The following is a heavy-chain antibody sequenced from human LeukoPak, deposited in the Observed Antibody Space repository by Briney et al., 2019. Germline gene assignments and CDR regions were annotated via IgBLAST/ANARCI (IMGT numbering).Heavy chain of an antibody. V-gene: IGHV4-61*02. CDR2: IYTSGST. CDR1: GGSISSGSYY. D-gene: IGHD6-13*01. Sequence: SATLSLTCTVSGGSISSGSYYWSWLRQPAGKGLEWIRRIYTSGSTNYNPSLKSRVTISVDTSKNQFSLKLSSVTAADTAVYYCARLAAAGDYYYYYMDVWGKGTTVTVSS. J-gene: IGHJ6*03. CDR3: ARLAAAGDYYYYYMDV.